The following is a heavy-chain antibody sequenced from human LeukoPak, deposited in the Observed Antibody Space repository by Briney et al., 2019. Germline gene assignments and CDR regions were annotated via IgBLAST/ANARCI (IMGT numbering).Heavy chain of an antibody. CDR1: GFTFSSYW. J-gene: IGHJ4*02. V-gene: IGHV3-7*01. Sequence: GGSLRLSCAASGFTFSSYWMSWVRQAPGKGLEWVANIKQDGSEKYYVDSVKGRFTISRDNAKNSLYLQMNSLRAEDTAVYYCAKDRYYYGSGSYYPFDYWGQGTLVTVSS. CDR2: IKQDGSEK. CDR3: AKDRYYYGSGSYYPFDY. D-gene: IGHD3-10*01.